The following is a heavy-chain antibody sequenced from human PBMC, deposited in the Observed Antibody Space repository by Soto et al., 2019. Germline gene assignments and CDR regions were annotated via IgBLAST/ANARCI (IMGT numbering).Heavy chain of an antibody. CDR2: IIPIFGTA. Sequence: ASVKVSCKASGGTFSSYAISWVRQAPGQGLEWMGGIIPIFGTANYAQKFQGRVTITADESTSTAYMELSSLRSEDTAVYYCARDDYYGSGSYDAFDIWGQGTMVTVSS. CDR3: ARDDYYGSGSYDAFDI. J-gene: IGHJ3*02. CDR1: GGTFSSYA. D-gene: IGHD3-10*01. V-gene: IGHV1-69*13.